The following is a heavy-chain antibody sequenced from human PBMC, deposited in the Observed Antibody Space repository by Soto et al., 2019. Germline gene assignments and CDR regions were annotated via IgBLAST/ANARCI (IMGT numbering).Heavy chain of an antibody. CDR3: ARVATTSWYYFDY. V-gene: IGHV1-46*01. CDR2: VNPSTGNA. Sequence: ASVKVSCKASGYTFTSYYLHWVRQAPGQGLEWMGIVNPSTGNANYAQKFQGRVTMTSDTSTTTVYMELSSLRSEDTAIYYCARVATTSWYYFDYWGQGTQVTVSS. CDR1: GYTFTSYY. D-gene: IGHD2-2*01. J-gene: IGHJ4*02.